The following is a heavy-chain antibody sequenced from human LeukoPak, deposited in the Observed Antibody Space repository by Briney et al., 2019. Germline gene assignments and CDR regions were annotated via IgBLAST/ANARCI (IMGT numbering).Heavy chain of an antibody. Sequence: GASVKVSCKASGYTFTGYYMHWVRQAPAQGLEWMGWINPNSGGTNYAQKFQGRVTMTRDTSISTAYMELSRLRSDDTAVYYCCFGDGYNYRIDYWGQGTLVTVSS. V-gene: IGHV1-2*02. D-gene: IGHD5-24*01. J-gene: IGHJ4*02. CDR2: INPNSGGT. CDR3: CFGDGYNYRIDY. CDR1: GYTFTGYY.